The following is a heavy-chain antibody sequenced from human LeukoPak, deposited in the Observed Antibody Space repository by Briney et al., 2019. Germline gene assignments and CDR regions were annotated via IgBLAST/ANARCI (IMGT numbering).Heavy chain of an antibody. CDR2: ISSSGSTI. CDR1: GFTFSDYY. CDR3: SKTMVRGVIIPPPY. D-gene: IGHD3-10*01. J-gene: IGHJ4*02. V-gene: IGHV3-11*04. Sequence: GGSLRLSCAASGFTFSDYYMSWIRQAPGKGLEWVSYISSSGSTIYYADSVKGRFTISRDNAKNSLYLQMNSLRAEDTAVYYCSKTMVRGVIIPPPYWGQGTLVPVP.